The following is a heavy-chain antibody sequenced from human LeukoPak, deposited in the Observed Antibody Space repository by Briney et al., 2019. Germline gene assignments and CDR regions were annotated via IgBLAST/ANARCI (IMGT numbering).Heavy chain of an antibody. D-gene: IGHD4-17*01. Sequence: GGSLRLSCAASGFTFSSYAMSWVRQAPGEGLEWVSSISGSGGNTFYADSVKGWFTISRDNSKNTLYLQMNSLRAEDTAAYHCAKGRNEDGDAALNYWGQGTLVTVSS. J-gene: IGHJ4*02. CDR3: AKGRNEDGDAALNY. V-gene: IGHV3-23*01. CDR2: ISGSGGNT. CDR1: GFTFSSYA.